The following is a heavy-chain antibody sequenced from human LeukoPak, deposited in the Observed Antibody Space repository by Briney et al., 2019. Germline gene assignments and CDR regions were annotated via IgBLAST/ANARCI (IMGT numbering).Heavy chain of an antibody. CDR2: ISYDGSNK. J-gene: IGHJ4*02. V-gene: IGHV3-30*04. Sequence: GGSLRLPCAASGFTFSSYAMHWVRQAPGKGLEWVAVISYDGSNKYYADSVKGRFTISRDNSKNTLYLQMNSLRAEDTAVYYCARLGGLRLGDAWGQGTLVTVSS. CDR3: ARLGGLRLGDA. CDR1: GFTFSSYA. D-gene: IGHD3-16*01.